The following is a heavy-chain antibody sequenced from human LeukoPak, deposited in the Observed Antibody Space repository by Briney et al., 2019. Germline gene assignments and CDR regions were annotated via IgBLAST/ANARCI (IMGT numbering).Heavy chain of an antibody. V-gene: IGHV3-23*01. J-gene: IGHJ4*02. Sequence: GGSLRLSCAASGISVRNVWMSWVRQAPGKGLEWVSAISGSDAGTYYADSVKGRFTISRDNSKNTLYLQMNSLRAEDAAVYYCAKAPLGRCTGVICYYFDYWGQGTLVTVSS. D-gene: IGHD2-15*01. CDR3: AKAPLGRCTGVICYYFDY. CDR2: ISGSDAGT. CDR1: GISVRNVW.